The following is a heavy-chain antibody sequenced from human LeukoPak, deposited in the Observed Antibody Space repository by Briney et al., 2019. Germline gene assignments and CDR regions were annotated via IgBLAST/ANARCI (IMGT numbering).Heavy chain of an antibody. J-gene: IGHJ4*02. Sequence: GGSLRHSCAASGFTFSSYAMSWVRQAPGKGLEWVSAISGSGGSTYYADSVKGRFTISRDNSKNTLYLQMNSLRAEDTAVYYCAKVPTKSTVTTEADYWGQGTLVTVSS. CDR2: ISGSGGST. CDR3: AKVPTKSTVTTEADY. D-gene: IGHD4-17*01. CDR1: GFTFSSYA. V-gene: IGHV3-23*01.